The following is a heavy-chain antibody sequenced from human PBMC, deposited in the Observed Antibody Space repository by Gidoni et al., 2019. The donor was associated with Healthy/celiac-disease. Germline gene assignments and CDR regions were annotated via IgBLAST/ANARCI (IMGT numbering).Heavy chain of an antibody. V-gene: IGHV3-23*01. CDR2: MSGSGGST. CDR1: GFTFSSYA. Sequence: VQLLESGGGLVQPGGSLRLSGASSGFTFSSYAMSWVRQAPGKGLEWVSAMSGSGGSTYYEDSVKGRFTISRDNSKSKLYLKMNSLRAEDTAVYYCAKDGLWFGDYTPYFDYWGQGTLVTVSS. J-gene: IGHJ4*02. CDR3: AKDGLWFGDYTPYFDY. D-gene: IGHD3-10*01.